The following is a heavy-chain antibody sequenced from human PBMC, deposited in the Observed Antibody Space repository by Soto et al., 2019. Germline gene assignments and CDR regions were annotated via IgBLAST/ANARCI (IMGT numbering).Heavy chain of an antibody. V-gene: IGHV3-48*02. CDR2: IDSQSGTI. CDR3: AKENYGSGVPGP. Sequence: ESGGDLVQPGGSLRLSCAASGFTFSRYSMNWVRQAPGKGLEWVSYIDSQSGTIKYADSVRGRFTISRDNAKNSLYLQMNSLRDEDTAVYYCAKENYGSGVPGPWGQGTLVTVSS. J-gene: IGHJ5*02. CDR1: GFTFSRYS. D-gene: IGHD3-10*01.